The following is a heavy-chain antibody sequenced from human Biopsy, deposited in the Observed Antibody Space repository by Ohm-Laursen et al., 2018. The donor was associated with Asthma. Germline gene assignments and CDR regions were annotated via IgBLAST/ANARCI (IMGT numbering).Heavy chain of an antibody. CDR1: GFAVSRDH. Sequence: SLRLSCAASGFAVSRDHMFWVRQAPGKGLEWVSVIYSGGTSHTADSVRSRFTISRDYSKNTLYLQMHSLRAEDTAVYYRARGDSSNWSHYYFDYWGQGTLVTVSS. J-gene: IGHJ4*02. CDR2: IYSGGTS. D-gene: IGHD3-22*01. V-gene: IGHV3-53*01. CDR3: ARGDSSNWSHYYFDY.